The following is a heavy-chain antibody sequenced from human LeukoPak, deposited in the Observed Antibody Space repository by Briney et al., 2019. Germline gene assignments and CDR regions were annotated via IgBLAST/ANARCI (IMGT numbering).Heavy chain of an antibody. J-gene: IGHJ3*01. CDR1: GGFISSDY. CDR3: ARGPTGSASSGYNAFDL. CDR2: IYYSGNT. Sequence: SETLSLTCTVSGGFISSDYWSWIRQPPGKGLEWIGYIYYSGNTNYNPSLKSRVTISVDTSKNQFSLKLSSVTAADTAVYYCARGPTGSASSGYNAFDLWGQGTMVTVSS. D-gene: IGHD3-22*01. V-gene: IGHV4-59*01.